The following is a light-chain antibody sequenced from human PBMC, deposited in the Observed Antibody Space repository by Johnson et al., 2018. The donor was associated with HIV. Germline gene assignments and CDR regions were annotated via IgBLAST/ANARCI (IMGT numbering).Light chain of an antibody. Sequence: QSVLTQPPSVSAAPGQKVTISCSGSSSNIGNNYVSWYQQLPGTAPKLLIYENNKRPSGIPDRFSGSKSGTSATLGITGLQTGDEADYHCGTWDYGLSGYVFGSGTKVTVL. J-gene: IGLJ1*01. V-gene: IGLV1-51*02. CDR2: ENN. CDR1: SSNIGNNY. CDR3: GTWDYGLSGYV.